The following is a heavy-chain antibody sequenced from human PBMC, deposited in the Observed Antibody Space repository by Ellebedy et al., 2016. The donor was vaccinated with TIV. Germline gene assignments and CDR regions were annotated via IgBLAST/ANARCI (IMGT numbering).Heavy chain of an antibody. CDR3: ARSPAGIQRAMVIYYFDY. D-gene: IGHD5-18*01. Sequence: MPSETLSLTCTVSGGSISSSSYYWGWIRQPPGKGLEWIGSIYYSGSTSYNPSLKSRVTISVDTSKNQFSLKLSSVTAADTAVYYCARSPAGIQRAMVIYYFDYWGQGTLVTVSS. CDR2: IYYSGST. CDR1: GGSISSSSYY. J-gene: IGHJ4*02. V-gene: IGHV4-39*07.